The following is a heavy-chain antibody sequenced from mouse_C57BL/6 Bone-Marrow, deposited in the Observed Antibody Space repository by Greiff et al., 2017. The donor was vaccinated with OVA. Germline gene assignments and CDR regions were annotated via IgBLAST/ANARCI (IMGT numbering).Heavy chain of an antibody. V-gene: IGHV3-6*01. CDR3: ARDGYYKCPPPEFAY. Sequence: EVKLVESGPGLVKPSQSLSLTCSVTGYSITSGYYWNWIRQFPGNKLEWMGYISYDGSNNYNPSLKNRISITRDTSQNQFFLKLNSVTTEDTATYYCARDGYYKCPPPEFAYWGQGTLVTVSA. J-gene: IGHJ3*01. CDR1: GYSITSGYY. D-gene: IGHD2-12*01. CDR2: ISYDGSN.